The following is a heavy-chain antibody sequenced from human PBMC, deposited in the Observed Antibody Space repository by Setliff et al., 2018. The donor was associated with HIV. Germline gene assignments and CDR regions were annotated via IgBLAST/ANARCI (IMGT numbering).Heavy chain of an antibody. V-gene: IGHV3-7*01. Sequence: GGSLRLSCAASGFTPAFPFNSYWMSWVRQAPGKGLEWVANIKQDGSEKYYVDSVKGRFTISRDNAKNSLYLQMNSLRAEDTAVYYCARDRGEGYNYRSPFDYWGQGTLVTVSS. CDR1: GFTPAFPFNSYW. J-gene: IGHJ4*02. CDR2: IKQDGSEK. D-gene: IGHD5-12*01. CDR3: ARDRGEGYNYRSPFDY.